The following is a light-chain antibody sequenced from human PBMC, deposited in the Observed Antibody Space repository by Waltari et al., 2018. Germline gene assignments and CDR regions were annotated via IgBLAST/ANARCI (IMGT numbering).Light chain of an antibody. Sequence: EIMLTQSPGTLSLSPGERATLSCSARQSISRYFAWYQHKPGQAPRLLIYAASSRASGILDRFRGSGAGTDFSLSISRLEPEDFVVYYCQTYGRLPGTFGPGTKVEMK. CDR1: QSISRY. J-gene: IGKJ1*01. CDR3: QTYGRLPGT. V-gene: IGKV3-20*01. CDR2: AAS.